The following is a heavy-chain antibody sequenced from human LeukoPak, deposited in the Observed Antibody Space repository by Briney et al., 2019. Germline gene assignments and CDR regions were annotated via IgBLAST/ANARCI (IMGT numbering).Heavy chain of an antibody. CDR2: ISAYNGNT. CDR3: ARDTFSAGATTPSDY. Sequence: GASVKVSCKASGYTFTSYGISWVRQAPGQGLEWMGWISAYNGNTNYAQKLQGRVTMTTDTSTSTAYMELRSLRSDVTAVYYCARDTFSAGATTPSDYWGQGTLVTVSS. V-gene: IGHV1-18*01. J-gene: IGHJ4*02. D-gene: IGHD1-26*01. CDR1: GYTFTSYG.